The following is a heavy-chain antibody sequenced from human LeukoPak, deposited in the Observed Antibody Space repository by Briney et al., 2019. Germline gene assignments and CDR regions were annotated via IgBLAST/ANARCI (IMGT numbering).Heavy chain of an antibody. Sequence: GGSLRLSCAASGFIFSSYAMSWVRQAPGKGLEWVSAISGSGGSTYYADSVKGRFTISRDNSKNTLYLQMNSLRAEDTAVYYCARDKKEYYYDSFDYWGQGTLVTVSS. CDR2: ISGSGGST. J-gene: IGHJ4*02. CDR3: ARDKKEYYYDSFDY. D-gene: IGHD3-22*01. CDR1: GFIFSSYA. V-gene: IGHV3-23*01.